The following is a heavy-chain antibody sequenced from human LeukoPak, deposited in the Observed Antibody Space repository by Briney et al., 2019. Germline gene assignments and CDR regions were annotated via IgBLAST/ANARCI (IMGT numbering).Heavy chain of an antibody. D-gene: IGHD1-26*01. Sequence: GSLRLSCAASGFTFSTYWMNWVRQAPGKGLEWIGEVYHSGSTNYNPSLKGRVTISVDTSKNQFSLNLNSVTAADTALYYCARGAGGTYYPYFDYWGQGTPVTVSS. J-gene: IGHJ4*02. CDR3: ARGAGGTYYPYFDY. V-gene: IGHV4-34*01. CDR2: VYHSGST. CDR1: GFTFSTYW.